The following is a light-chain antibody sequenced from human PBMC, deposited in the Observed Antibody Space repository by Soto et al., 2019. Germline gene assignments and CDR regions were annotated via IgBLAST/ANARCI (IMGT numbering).Light chain of an antibody. CDR2: GAS. CDR3: QQYNNWPAIT. Sequence: EIVMTQSPATLSVSPGKRATLSCRAGQSVSSNLAWYQQKPGQAPRLLIYGASTRATGIPPRFSGSGAGTEFTPPIISLLPEEVAVYYCQQYNNWPAITFGQGTRLEI. CDR1: QSVSSN. V-gene: IGKV3D-15*01. J-gene: IGKJ5*01.